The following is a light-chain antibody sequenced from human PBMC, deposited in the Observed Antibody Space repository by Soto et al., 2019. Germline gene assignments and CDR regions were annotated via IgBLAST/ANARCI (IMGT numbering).Light chain of an antibody. CDR3: QSYDSSLSGSI. J-gene: IGLJ2*01. CDR1: SSNIGAGFD. CDR2: GNS. Sequence: QSVLTQPPSVSGAPGQRVTISCTGSSSNIGAGFDVHWYQLLPGTAPKLLIYGNSNRPSGVPDRFSGSKSDTSASLAITGLQAEDEADYYCQSYDSSLSGSIFGGGTKVTVL. V-gene: IGLV1-40*01.